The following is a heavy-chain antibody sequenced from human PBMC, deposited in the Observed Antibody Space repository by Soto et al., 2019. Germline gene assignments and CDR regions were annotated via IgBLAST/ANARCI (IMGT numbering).Heavy chain of an antibody. Sequence: ASVKVSCKASGYTFIGYDMNWVRQAPGQGLEWMGRMNLNTGTTAYAQRFQGRVTMTRNTSITTAYMDLTSLTSEDTAVYYCARGSPLTEWGDKWGQGTQVTVSS. CDR2: MNLNTGTT. V-gene: IGHV1-8*02. CDR3: ARGSPLTEWGDK. CDR1: GYTFIGYD. D-gene: IGHD3-16*01. J-gene: IGHJ4*02.